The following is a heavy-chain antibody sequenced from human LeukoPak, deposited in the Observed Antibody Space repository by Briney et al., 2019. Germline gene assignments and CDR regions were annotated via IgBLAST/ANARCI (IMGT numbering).Heavy chain of an antibody. CDR3: ARGIVGATKRNYYYGMDV. CDR1: GFTFSNYW. J-gene: IGHJ6*02. D-gene: IGHD1-26*01. CDR2: IKQDGSEK. V-gene: IGHV3-7*01. Sequence: GGSLRLSCAASGFTFSNYWMSWVRQAPGKGLEWVANIKQDGSEKYYVDSVKGRFTISRDNAKNSLYLQMNSLRAEDTAVYYCARGIVGATKRNYYYGMDVWGQGTTVTVSS.